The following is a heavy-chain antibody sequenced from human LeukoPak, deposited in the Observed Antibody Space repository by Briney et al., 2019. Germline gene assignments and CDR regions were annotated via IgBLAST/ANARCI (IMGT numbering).Heavy chain of an antibody. CDR2: IYHSGST. J-gene: IGHJ4*02. CDR3: AGIIYDSSGYYSYFDY. D-gene: IGHD3-22*01. CDR1: GGSISSGGYS. V-gene: IGHV4-30-2*01. Sequence: SETLSLTCAVSGGSISSGGYSWSWIRQPPGKGLEWIGYIYHSGSTYYNPSLKSRVTISVDRSKDQFSLKLSSVTAADTAVYYCAGIIYDSSGYYSYFDYWGQGTLVTVSS.